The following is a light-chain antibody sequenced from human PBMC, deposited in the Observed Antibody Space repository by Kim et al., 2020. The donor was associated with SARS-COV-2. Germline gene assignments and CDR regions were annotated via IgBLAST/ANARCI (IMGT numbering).Light chain of an antibody. J-gene: IGLJ2*01. V-gene: IGLV3-1*01. Sequence: YELTQPPSVSVSPGQTASITCSGDKLGDKYACWYQQKPGQSPVLVIYQDSKRPSGIPERFSGSNSGNTATLTISGTQAMDEADYYCQAWDSSTAVFGGG. CDR2: QDS. CDR1: KLGDKY. CDR3: QAWDSSTAV.